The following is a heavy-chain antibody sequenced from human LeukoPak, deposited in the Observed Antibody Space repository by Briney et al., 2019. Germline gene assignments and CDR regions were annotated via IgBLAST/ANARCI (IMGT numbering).Heavy chain of an antibody. D-gene: IGHD6-19*01. J-gene: IGHJ4*02. CDR2: ISPDGNER. Sequence: GGSLRLPCAASGFDFSTSWMGWVRQAPGKGLEWVINISPDGNERYSVDSVKGRFTIYRDNAENSLYLQMKGREVEDTAMYYCTRDGSGWSVYWGQGALVTVSS. CDR1: GFDFSTSW. V-gene: IGHV3-7*01. CDR3: TRDGSGWSVY.